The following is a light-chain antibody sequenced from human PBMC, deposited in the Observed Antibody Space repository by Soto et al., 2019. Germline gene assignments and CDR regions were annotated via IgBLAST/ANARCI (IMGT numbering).Light chain of an antibody. Sequence: DIQMTQSPSTLSASVGDRVTITCRASQSISSGLAWYQQKPGKAPKLLIYDASSLESGVPSRFSGSGSGTEFTLTISSLQPDDFATYYCQFSRTFGQGTKVEIK. V-gene: IGKV1-5*01. CDR2: DAS. CDR1: QSISSG. J-gene: IGKJ1*01. CDR3: QFSRT.